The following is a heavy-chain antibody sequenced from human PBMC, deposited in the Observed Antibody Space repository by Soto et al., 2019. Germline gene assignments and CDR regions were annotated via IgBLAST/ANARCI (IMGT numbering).Heavy chain of an antibody. V-gene: IGHV1-18*01. Sequence: ASVNVSCKASGYTFTSYGISWVRQAPGQGLEWMGWISAYNGNTNYAQKLQGRVTMTTDTSTSTAYMELRSLRSDDTAVYYCARVLAYSSGWLFAYWGQGRLVPVSS. D-gene: IGHD6-19*01. CDR3: ARVLAYSSGWLFAY. J-gene: IGHJ4*02. CDR1: GYTFTSYG. CDR2: ISAYNGNT.